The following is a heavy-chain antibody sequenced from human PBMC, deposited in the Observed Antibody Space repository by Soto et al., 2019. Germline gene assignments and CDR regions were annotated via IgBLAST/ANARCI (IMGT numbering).Heavy chain of an antibody. D-gene: IGHD3-10*01. V-gene: IGHV4-39*01. CDR2: IYHTGNA. Sequence: SETLSLTCSVSGDSISNSRFYWAWIRQPPGEGLEWIGSIYHTGNAYYNPSLKSRVTISVDTSKNQFSLKLTSVTAADAALYFCARLSRSYNDRYFDTWGQGTLVTVSS. CDR1: GDSISNSRFY. J-gene: IGHJ4*02. CDR3: ARLSRSYNDRYFDT.